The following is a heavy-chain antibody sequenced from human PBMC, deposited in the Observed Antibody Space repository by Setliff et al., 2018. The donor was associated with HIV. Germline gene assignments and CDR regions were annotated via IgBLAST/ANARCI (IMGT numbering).Heavy chain of an antibody. CDR2: TFHRSKWYS. CDR3: ARSITTAGTVFDY. J-gene: IGHJ4*02. CDR1: GDSVSNYSAA. V-gene: IGHV6-1*01. Sequence: SQTLSLTCAISGDSVSNYSAAWNWIRQSPSRGLEWLGRTFHRSKWYSDYAESVRGRITINPDTSKNQLSLQLHSVTPEDTAVYYCARSITTAGTVFDYWGQGTLVTVSS. D-gene: IGHD6-13*01.